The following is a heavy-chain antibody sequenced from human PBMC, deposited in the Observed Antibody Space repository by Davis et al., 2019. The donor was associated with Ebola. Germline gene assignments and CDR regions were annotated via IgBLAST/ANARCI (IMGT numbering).Heavy chain of an antibody. CDR3: SRDYGVVVAATLLSYYGMDV. CDR2: ISSSGSTI. D-gene: IGHD2-15*01. Sequence: GGSLRLSCPPSGFTFSDYYMSWIRQAPGKGLEWVSYISSSGSTIYYADSVKGRFTISRDNAKNSLYLQMNSLRAEDTAVYYCSRDYGVVVAATLLSYYGMDVWGQGTTVTVSS. CDR1: GFTFSDYY. V-gene: IGHV3-11*01. J-gene: IGHJ6*02.